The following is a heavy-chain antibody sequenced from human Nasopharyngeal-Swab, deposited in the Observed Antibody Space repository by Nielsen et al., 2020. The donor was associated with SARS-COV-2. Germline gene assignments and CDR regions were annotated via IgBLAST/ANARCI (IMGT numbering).Heavy chain of an antibody. D-gene: IGHD6-19*01. CDR3: ARRPAVAGTRNYYGMDV. J-gene: IGHJ6*02. CDR1: GFTFSSYD. Sequence: GESLKISCAASGFTFSSYDMHWVRQATGKGLKWVSAIGTAGDTYYPGSVKGRFTISRENAKNSLYLQMNSLRAGDTAVYYCARRPAVAGTRNYYGMDVWGQGTTVTVSS. V-gene: IGHV3-13*01. CDR2: IGTAGDT.